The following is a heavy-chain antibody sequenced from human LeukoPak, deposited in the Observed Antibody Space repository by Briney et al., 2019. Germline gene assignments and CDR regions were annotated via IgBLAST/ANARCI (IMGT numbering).Heavy chain of an antibody. Sequence: GGSLRLSCAASGFTFDDYAMHWVRQAPGNGLEWVSGISWNSGSIGYADSVKGRFTISRDNAKNSLYLQMNSLRAEDTALYYCAKDSYDFWSGPTGDYYYYDMDVWGQGTTVTVSS. CDR1: GFTFDDYA. J-gene: IGHJ6*02. CDR2: ISWNSGSI. CDR3: AKDSYDFWSGPTGDYYYYDMDV. D-gene: IGHD3-3*01. V-gene: IGHV3-9*01.